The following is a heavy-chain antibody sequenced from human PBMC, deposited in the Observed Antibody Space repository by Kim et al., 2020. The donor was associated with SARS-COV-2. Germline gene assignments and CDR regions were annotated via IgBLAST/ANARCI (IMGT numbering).Heavy chain of an antibody. CDR3: ARGWDTMVRGVSPLYYFDY. V-gene: IGHV4-34*01. Sequence: SETLSLTCAVYGGSFSGYYWSWIRQLPGKGLEWIGEINHSGSTNYNPSLKSRVTISVDTSKNQFSLKLSSVTAADTAVYYCARGWDTMVRGVSPLYYFDYWSQGTLVTVSS. CDR1: GGSFSGYY. CDR2: INHSGST. D-gene: IGHD3-10*01. J-gene: IGHJ4*02.